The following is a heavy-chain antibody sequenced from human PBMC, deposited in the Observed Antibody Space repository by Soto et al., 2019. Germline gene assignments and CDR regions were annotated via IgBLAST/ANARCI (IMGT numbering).Heavy chain of an antibody. Sequence: GASVKVSCKASGYTFTSYGISWVRQAPGQGLEWMGWISAYNVNTNYAQKLQGRVTMTTDSSKSRFSLRLSSVSAADTAVYFCAKGSGNYGHVFDFWGQGTLVTVSS. CDR3: AKGSGNYGHVFDF. CDR2: ISAYNVNT. J-gene: IGHJ4*02. V-gene: IGHV1-18*01. D-gene: IGHD3-22*01. CDR1: GYTFTSYG.